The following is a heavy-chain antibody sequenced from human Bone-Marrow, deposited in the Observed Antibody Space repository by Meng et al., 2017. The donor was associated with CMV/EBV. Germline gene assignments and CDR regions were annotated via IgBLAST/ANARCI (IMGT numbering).Heavy chain of an antibody. V-gene: IGHV3-7*01. CDR2: IKQDGSEK. CDR1: GFTFSSYW. D-gene: IGHD3-10*01. CDR3: ARDAYYYGSGSYGFDY. Sequence: GGSLRLSCAASGFTFSSYWMSWVRQAPGKGLEWVANIKQDGSEKYYVDSVKGRFTISRDNAKNSLYLQMNSLRAEDTAVYYCARDAYYYGSGSYGFDYCGQGMLVTVSS. J-gene: IGHJ4*02.